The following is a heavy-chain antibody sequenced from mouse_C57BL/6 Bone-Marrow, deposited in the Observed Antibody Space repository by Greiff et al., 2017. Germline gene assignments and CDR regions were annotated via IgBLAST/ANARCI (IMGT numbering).Heavy chain of an antibody. CDR1: GYTFTSYW. CDR3: ASPFYGSSYVEFSY. Sequence: QVQLQQPGAELVKPGASVKMSCKASGYTFTSYWITWVKQRPGQGLEWIGDIYPGSGSTNYEEKFKSKATLTVDTSCSAAYMQLSSLTSEDSAVYYWASPFYGSSYVEFSYWCQGTLVTVSA. D-gene: IGHD1-1*01. V-gene: IGHV1-55*01. CDR2: IYPGSGST. J-gene: IGHJ3*01.